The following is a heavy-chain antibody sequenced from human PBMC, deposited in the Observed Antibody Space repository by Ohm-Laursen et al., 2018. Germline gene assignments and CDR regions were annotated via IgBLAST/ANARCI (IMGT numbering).Heavy chain of an antibody. CDR1: GFTFSSYW. Sequence: GSLRLSCAASGFTFSSYWMHWVRQAPGKGLVWVSHINSDGSSTNSADSVKGRFTISRDNAKNTLYLQMNSLRAEDTAVYYCARGDYGGNSPYYWFFDLWGRGTLVTVSS. D-gene: IGHD4-23*01. J-gene: IGHJ2*01. V-gene: IGHV3-74*01. CDR3: ARGDYGGNSPYYWFFDL. CDR2: INSDGSST.